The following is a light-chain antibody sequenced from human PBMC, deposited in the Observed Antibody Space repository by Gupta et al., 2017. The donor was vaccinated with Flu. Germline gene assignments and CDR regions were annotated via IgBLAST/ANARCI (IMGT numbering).Light chain of an antibody. Sequence: DIVMTQSPLSLPVTPGEPAPISCRSSQSLLHSNGYNYLDWYLQKPGQSPQLLIYLGSNRASGVPDRFSGSGSGTDFTLKISRVEAEDVGTYYCRQSLQNPHTFDGGTRLEMK. V-gene: IGKV2-28*01. CDR2: LGS. J-gene: IGKJ4*01. CDR3: RQSLQNPHT. CDR1: QSLLHSNGYNY.